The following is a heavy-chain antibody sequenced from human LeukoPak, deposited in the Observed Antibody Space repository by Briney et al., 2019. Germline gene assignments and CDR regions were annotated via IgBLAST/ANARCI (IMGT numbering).Heavy chain of an antibody. V-gene: IGHV3-23*01. CDR3: AKRYFTSGSTRYFDL. D-gene: IGHD3-10*01. Sequence: GGSLRLSCAASGFTFSSYAMSWVRQAPGKGLEWVSEISGSGDRTFHADSVKGRFTISRDNSMNTLYLQMNSLRAEDTALFYCAKRYFTSGSTRYFDLWGRGTLVTVSS. CDR2: ISGSGDRT. CDR1: GFTFSSYA. J-gene: IGHJ2*01.